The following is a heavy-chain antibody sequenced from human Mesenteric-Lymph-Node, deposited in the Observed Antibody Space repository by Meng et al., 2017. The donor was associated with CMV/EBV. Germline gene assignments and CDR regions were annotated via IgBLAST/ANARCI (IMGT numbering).Heavy chain of an antibody. CDR2: TYYSGST. V-gene: IGHV4-59*01. CDR3: ARHRSDCSTTSCHQRGYYFDY. J-gene: IGHJ4*02. CDR1: GGSISNYY. Sequence: GSLRLSCTVSGGSISNYYWSWIRQPPGKGLEWIGYTYYSGSTNYNPSLKSRVTISVDTSKNQFSLKLSSVTAADTAVYFCARHRSDCSTTSCHQRGYYFDYWGQGTLVTVSS. D-gene: IGHD2-2*01.